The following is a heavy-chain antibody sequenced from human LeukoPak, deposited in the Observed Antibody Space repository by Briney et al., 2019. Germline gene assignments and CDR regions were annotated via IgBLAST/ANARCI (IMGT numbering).Heavy chain of an antibody. Sequence: PSETLSLTCAVSGGSISSSNWWSWVRQPPGKGLEWIGEINHSGSTNYNPSLKSRVTISVDTSKNQFSLKLSSVTAADTAVYYCARQTSLQLVYDWFDPWGQGTLVTVSS. J-gene: IGHJ5*02. CDR1: GGSISSSNW. CDR3: ARQTSLQLVYDWFDP. V-gene: IGHV4-4*02. CDR2: INHSGST. D-gene: IGHD6-13*01.